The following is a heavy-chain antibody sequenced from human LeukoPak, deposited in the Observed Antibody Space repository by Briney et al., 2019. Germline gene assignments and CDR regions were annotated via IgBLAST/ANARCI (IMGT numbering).Heavy chain of an antibody. CDR1: GYTFTSYS. D-gene: IGHD1-26*01. V-gene: IGHV3-23*01. J-gene: IGHJ4*02. Sequence: GASVKVSCKASGYTFTSYSMNWVRQAPGKGLEWVSTISGGGGSTYYADSVKGRFTISRDNSKNTLYLQVNSLRAEDTAVYYCAKGGKWDVTPFDYWGQGTLVTVSS. CDR3: AKGGKWDVTPFDY. CDR2: ISGGGGST.